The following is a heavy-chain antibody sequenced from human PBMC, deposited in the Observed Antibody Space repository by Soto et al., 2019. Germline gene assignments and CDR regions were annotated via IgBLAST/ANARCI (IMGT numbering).Heavy chain of an antibody. D-gene: IGHD3-9*01. CDR3: ARGRLYYDILTGYYNVGDFDY. J-gene: IGHJ4*02. CDR2: INHSGST. V-gene: IGHV4-34*01. Sequence: SETLSLTCAVYGGSSSGYYWSWIRQPPGKGLEWIGEINHSGSTNYNPSLKSRVTISVDTSKNQFSLKLSSVTAADTAVYYCARGRLYYDILTGYYNVGDFDYWGQGTLVTVSS. CDR1: GGSSSGYY.